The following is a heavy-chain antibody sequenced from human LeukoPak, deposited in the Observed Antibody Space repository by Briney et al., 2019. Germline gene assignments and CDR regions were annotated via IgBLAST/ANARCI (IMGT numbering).Heavy chain of an antibody. J-gene: IGHJ6*02. CDR3: ARSLDPRLYYYYGMDV. V-gene: IGHV3-64*01. Sequence: GGPLRLSCAASGFTFSSYAMHWVRQAPGKGLEYVSAISSNGGSTHYANSVKGRFTISRDNSKNTLYLQMGSLRAEDMAVYYCARSLDPRLYYYYGMDVWGQGTTVTVSS. CDR2: ISSNGGST. CDR1: GFTFSSYA.